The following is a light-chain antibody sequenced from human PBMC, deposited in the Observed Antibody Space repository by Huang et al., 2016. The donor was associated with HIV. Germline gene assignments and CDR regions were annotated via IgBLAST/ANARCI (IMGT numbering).Light chain of an antibody. V-gene: IGKV2-28*01. Sequence: DIVMTQSPLSLPVTPGEPASISCRSSQSLLHSSGYNYLDWYVQKPGQSPQLLIYLCYNRATGVPDRFSCIGSVTDFTLKISRVEAEDVGVYYCMQALETPRTFGQGTRLEIK. J-gene: IGKJ5*01. CDR1: QSLLHSSGYNY. CDR2: LCY. CDR3: MQALETPRT.